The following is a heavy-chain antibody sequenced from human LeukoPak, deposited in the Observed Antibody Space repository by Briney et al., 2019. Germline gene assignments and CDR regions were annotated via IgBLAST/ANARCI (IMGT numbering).Heavy chain of an antibody. D-gene: IGHD1-26*01. V-gene: IGHV3-23*01. CDR2: ISGSGGST. Sequence: GGSLRLSCAASGFTFSSYGMSWVRQAPGKGLEWVSGISGSGGSTYYADSVKGRFTISRDNSKNTLYLQMNSLRAEDTAVYYCARDGSGSYRFDYWGQGTLVTVSS. J-gene: IGHJ4*02. CDR3: ARDGSGSYRFDY. CDR1: GFTFSSYG.